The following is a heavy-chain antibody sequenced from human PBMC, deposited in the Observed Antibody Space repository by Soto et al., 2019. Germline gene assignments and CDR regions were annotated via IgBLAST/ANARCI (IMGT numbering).Heavy chain of an antibody. CDR2: ISSSSSYI. J-gene: IGHJ4*02. D-gene: IGHD2-21*01. Sequence: PGESLKISCAASGFSITPYSMNWVRQAPGKGLEWVASISSSSSYIYYADSVKGRFTISRDNAENSLYLQMNSLRAEDTAVYYCARALIPPSFDWWGQGTLVTVSS. CDR1: GFSITPYS. CDR3: ARALIPPSFDW. V-gene: IGHV3-21*01.